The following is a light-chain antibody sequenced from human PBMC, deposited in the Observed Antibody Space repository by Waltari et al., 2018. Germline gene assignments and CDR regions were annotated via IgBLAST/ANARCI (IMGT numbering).Light chain of an antibody. Sequence: DIQMTQSPSSLSASVGDRVTITCRASETITSYLNWYQQKPGKAPQLLIYAASSLHSGVPSRFSGSWSGTEFTLTISSLQPEDFATYYCQQSYSLPRTFGQGTKVEIK. CDR3: QQSYSLPRT. V-gene: IGKV1-39*01. CDR1: ETITSY. J-gene: IGKJ1*01. CDR2: AAS.